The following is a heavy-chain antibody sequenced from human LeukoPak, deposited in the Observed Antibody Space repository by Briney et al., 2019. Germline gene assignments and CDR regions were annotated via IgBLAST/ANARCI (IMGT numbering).Heavy chain of an antibody. Sequence: NPGGSLRLSCAASGFTFSRYSMNWVRQAPEKGLEWVSCINSSSRYIYYSDSVKGRFSISRDTAKNSLYLQMYTQRAADTAVYYCARDEYSSGWYLGQGTLVTVSS. CDR3: ARDEYSSGWY. V-gene: IGHV3-21*01. J-gene: IGHJ1*01. D-gene: IGHD6-19*01. CDR2: INSSSRYI. CDR1: GFTFSRYS.